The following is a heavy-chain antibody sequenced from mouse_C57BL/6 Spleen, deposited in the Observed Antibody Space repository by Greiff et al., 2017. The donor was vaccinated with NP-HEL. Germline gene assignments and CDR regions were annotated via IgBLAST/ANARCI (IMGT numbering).Heavy chain of an antibody. V-gene: IGHV5-6*01. D-gene: IGHD2-10*01. CDR3: ARQSYDGNSFAY. Sequence: EVHLVESGGDLVKPGGSLKLSCAASGFTFSSYGMSWVRQTPDKRLEWVATISSGGSYTYYPDSVKGRFTISRDNAKNTLYLQMSSLKSEDTAMYYCARQSYDGNSFAYWGQGTLVTVSA. CDR2: ISSGGSYT. CDR1: GFTFSSYG. J-gene: IGHJ3*01.